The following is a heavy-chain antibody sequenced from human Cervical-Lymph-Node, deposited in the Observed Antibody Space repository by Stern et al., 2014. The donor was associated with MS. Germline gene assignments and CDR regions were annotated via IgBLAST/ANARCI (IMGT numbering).Heavy chain of an antibody. V-gene: IGHV3-33*01. CDR1: GFTFSNYG. D-gene: IGHD4-11*01. Sequence: VQLVESGGGVVQPGRSLRLSCIASGFTFSNYGMHWVRQAPGQGLGWVATIWRDGSKTNYADYGKGRVTIARGTSKNTTLLDMNSLRVDGTAVYYCVRDWSSNAYKSEDYWGQGTLVTVSS. J-gene: IGHJ4*02. CDR3: VRDWSSNAYKSEDY. CDR2: IWRDGSKT.